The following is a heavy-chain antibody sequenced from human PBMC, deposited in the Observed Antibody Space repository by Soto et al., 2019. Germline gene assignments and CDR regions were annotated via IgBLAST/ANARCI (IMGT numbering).Heavy chain of an antibody. CDR3: ARGDSTDCSNGVCSFFYNHDMDV. CDR1: GYSFTDYH. CDR2: INPMSGGT. J-gene: IGHJ6*02. D-gene: IGHD2-8*01. V-gene: IGHV1-2*04. Sequence: QVQLVQSGAEVKKPGASVKVSCKASGYSFTDYHIHWVRQAPGQGLEWLGRINPMSGGTITAKKFQGWVTMTTDTSTITASMELTRLTSDDTAIYYCARGDSTDCSNGVCSFFYNHDMDVWGQGTTVTVSS.